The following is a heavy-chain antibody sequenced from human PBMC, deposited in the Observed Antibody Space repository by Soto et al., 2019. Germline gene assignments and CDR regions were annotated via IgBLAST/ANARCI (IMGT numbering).Heavy chain of an antibody. J-gene: IGHJ4*02. Sequence: PEGSLRLSGAVCGFIVSSSHMIWVRQAPGKGLEGVSILYNHGKTNYVDSVKGRFTITRDNSKNTVNLQMNSLRVEDTAVYYCASLTDRELHWGQGALATV. V-gene: IGHV3-53*01. CDR1: GFIVSSSH. CDR2: LYNHGKT. D-gene: IGHD1-7*01. CDR3: ASLTDRELH.